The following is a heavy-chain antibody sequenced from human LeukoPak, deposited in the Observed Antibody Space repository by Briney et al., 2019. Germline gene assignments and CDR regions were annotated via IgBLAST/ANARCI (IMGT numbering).Heavy chain of an antibody. J-gene: IGHJ4*02. CDR2: IYYGGST. Sequence: SETLSLTCTVSGGSMSSYYWSWIRQPPGKGLEWIGYIYYGGSTNYNPSLKSRVTISVDTSKNQFSLKLSSVTAADTAVYYCARDYGSSGWQIVDHWGQGTLVTVSS. V-gene: IGHV4-59*01. CDR3: ARDYGSSGWQIVDH. D-gene: IGHD6-19*01. CDR1: GGSMSSYY.